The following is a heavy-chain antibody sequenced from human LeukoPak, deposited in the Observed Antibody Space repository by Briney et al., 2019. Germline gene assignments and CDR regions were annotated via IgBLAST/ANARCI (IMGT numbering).Heavy chain of an antibody. Sequence: ASVKVSCKASGCTFTSCDINWVRQATGQGLEWMGWMNPNSGNTGYGQSFQGRITMTRDISIGTAYMELSNLTSEDTAIYYCTRGSSGRRDNWGRGTLVTVSA. D-gene: IGHD6-19*01. CDR1: GCTFTSCD. CDR2: MNPNSGNT. J-gene: IGHJ4*02. CDR3: TRGSSGRRDN. V-gene: IGHV1-8*01.